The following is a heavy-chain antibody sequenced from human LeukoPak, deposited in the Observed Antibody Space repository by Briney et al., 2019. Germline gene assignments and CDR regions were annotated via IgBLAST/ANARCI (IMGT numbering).Heavy chain of an antibody. CDR1: GGTFSSYA. D-gene: IGHD3-10*01. CDR2: IIPILGIA. V-gene: IGHV1-69*04. CDR3: ANLPGGLVRPPPKDMDV. J-gene: IGHJ6*02. Sequence: ASVKVSCKASGGTFSSYAISWVRQAPGQGLEWMGRIIPILGIANYAQKFQGRVTITADKSTSTAYMELSSLRSEDTAVYYCANLPGGLVRPPPKDMDVWGQGPRSPSP.